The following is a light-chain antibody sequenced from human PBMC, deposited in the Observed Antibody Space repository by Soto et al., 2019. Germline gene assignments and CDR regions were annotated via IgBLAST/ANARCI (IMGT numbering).Light chain of an antibody. CDR2: AAS. Sequence: DIQMTQSPSSLSASVGDRVTLTCRASQSISSYLNWYQQKPGKAPKLLIYAASSLQSGVPSRFSGSGSGTDFTLTISSLQPEDFATYYCQQSYSTSWTVGQGNKVDIK. CDR3: QQSYSTSWT. V-gene: IGKV1-39*01. J-gene: IGKJ1*01. CDR1: QSISSY.